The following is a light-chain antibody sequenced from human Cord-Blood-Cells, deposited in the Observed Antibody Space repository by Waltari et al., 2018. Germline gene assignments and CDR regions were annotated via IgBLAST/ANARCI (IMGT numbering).Light chain of an antibody. J-gene: IGKJ4*01. CDR3: QQSYSTPLLT. CDR1: QSISSY. CDR2: AAS. V-gene: IGKV1-39*01. Sequence: DIQMTQSPSSLSASVGDRVTIPCRASQSISSYLNWYQQKPGKALKLLIYAASSLQSGVPSRFSGSGSGTDFTLTISSLQPEDFATYYCQQSYSTPLLTFGGGTKVEIK.